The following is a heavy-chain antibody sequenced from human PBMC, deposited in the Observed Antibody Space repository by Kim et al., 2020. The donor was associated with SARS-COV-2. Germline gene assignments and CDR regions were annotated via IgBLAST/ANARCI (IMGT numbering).Heavy chain of an antibody. CDR1: GFTFSNYA. Sequence: GGSLRLSCAASGFTFSNYAMSWVRQAPGKGLEWVSTLSGSGGSTYYADSVKGRFTISRDNSKDTLYLLMNSLRAEATAVYYCARRSTDIVVVVARLDYWG. CDR3: ARRSTDIVVVVARLDY. V-gene: IGHV3-23*01. CDR2: LSGSGGST. J-gene: IGHJ4*01. D-gene: IGHD2-15*01.